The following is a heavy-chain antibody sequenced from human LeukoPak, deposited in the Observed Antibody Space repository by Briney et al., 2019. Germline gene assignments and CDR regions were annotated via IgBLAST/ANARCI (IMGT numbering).Heavy chain of an antibody. CDR1: RFSFGDYA. CDR3: TRDHEDYGSPSFDY. D-gene: IGHD4/OR15-4a*01. V-gene: IGHV3-49*04. J-gene: IGHJ4*02. CDR2: IRSKAYGGTT. Sequence: PGGSLRLSCTASRFSFGDYAMNWVRQAPGKGLEWVGFIRSKAYGGTTEHAASLKGRFTISRDDSKSIAYLQMNSLKTEDTAVYFCTRDHEDYGSPSFDYWGQGTLVTVSS.